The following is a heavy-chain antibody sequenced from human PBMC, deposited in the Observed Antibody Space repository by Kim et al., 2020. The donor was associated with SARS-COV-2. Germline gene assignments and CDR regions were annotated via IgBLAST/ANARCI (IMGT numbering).Heavy chain of an antibody. J-gene: IGHJ5*02. CDR1: GYTFTSYD. Sequence: ASVKVSCKASGYTFTSYDINWVRQATGQGLEWMGWMNPNSGNTGYAQKFQGRVTMTRNTSISTAYMELSSLRSEDTAVYYCARGAPMYYYDSSGYYYVSWFDPWGQGTLVTVSS. CDR2: MNPNSGNT. CDR3: ARGAPMYYYDSSGYYYVSWFDP. V-gene: IGHV1-8*01. D-gene: IGHD3-22*01.